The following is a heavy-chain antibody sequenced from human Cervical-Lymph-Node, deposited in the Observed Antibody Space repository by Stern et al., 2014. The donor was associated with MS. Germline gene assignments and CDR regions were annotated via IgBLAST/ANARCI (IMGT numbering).Heavy chain of an antibody. V-gene: IGHV1-18*01. D-gene: IGHD1-1*01. J-gene: IGHJ4*02. Sequence: VQLVESGAEVKKPGASVMVSCKASGHTTTSYGISWVRQAPGQGLEWMGWISAHNGNTNYVQKFQGRVTMTIDTSTNTADMELRSLSSDDTAVYYCATFIATAGTFNYWGQGTLVTISS. CDR3: ATFIATAGTFNY. CDR2: ISAHNGNT. CDR1: GHTTTSYG.